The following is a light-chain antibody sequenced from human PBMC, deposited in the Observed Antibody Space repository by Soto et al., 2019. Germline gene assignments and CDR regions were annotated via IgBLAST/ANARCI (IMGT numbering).Light chain of an antibody. V-gene: IGLV2-14*01. CDR2: EVS. CDR1: SSDVGDYNY. CDR3: CSFAGSTTW. Sequence: QSVLTQPASVSGSPGQSITISCTGTSSDVGDYNYVSWHQLHPGKAPKLMVYEVSNRPSGVSNRFSGSKSGNTASLTISGLQAEDEADYYCCSFAGSTTWFGGGTKLTVL. J-gene: IGLJ3*02.